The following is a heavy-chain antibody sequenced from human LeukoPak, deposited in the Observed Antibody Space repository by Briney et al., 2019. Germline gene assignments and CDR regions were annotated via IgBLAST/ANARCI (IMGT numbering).Heavy chain of an antibody. V-gene: IGHV3-11*04. CDR2: ISSSGSTI. Sequence: GGSLRLSCAASGFTFSDYYMSWIRQAPGKALEWVSYISSSGSTIYYADSVKGRFTISRDNAKNSLYLQMNSLRAEDTAVYYCARDCSSTSCYTPNDAFDIWGQGTMVTVSS. D-gene: IGHD2-2*02. J-gene: IGHJ3*02. CDR1: GFTFSDYY. CDR3: ARDCSSTSCYTPNDAFDI.